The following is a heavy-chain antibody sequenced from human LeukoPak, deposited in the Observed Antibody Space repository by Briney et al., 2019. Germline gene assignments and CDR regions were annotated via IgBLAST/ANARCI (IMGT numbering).Heavy chain of an antibody. V-gene: IGHV4-59*01. CDR2: IYYSGST. CDR1: GGSISSYY. D-gene: IGHD6-19*01. CDR3: ARDSTYSSGWYRNDYWYFDL. Sequence: PSETLSLTCTVSGGSISSYYWSWIRQPPGKGLEWIGYIYYSGSTNYNPSLKSRVTISVDTSKNQFSLKLSSVTAADTAVYYCARDSTYSSGWYRNDYWYFDLWGRGTLVTVPS. J-gene: IGHJ2*01.